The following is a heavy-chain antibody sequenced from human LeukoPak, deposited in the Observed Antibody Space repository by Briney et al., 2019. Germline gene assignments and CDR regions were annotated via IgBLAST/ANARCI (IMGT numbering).Heavy chain of an antibody. CDR2: ISYDGSNK. V-gene: IGHV3-30*03. CDR1: GFTFSSYG. CDR3: ARESDMDV. J-gene: IGHJ6*03. Sequence: GGSLRLSCAASGFTFSSYGMHWVRQAPGKGLEWVAVISYDGSNKYYADSVKGRFTISRDNSKNTLYLQMNSLRAEDTAVYYCARESDMDVWGKGTTVTISS.